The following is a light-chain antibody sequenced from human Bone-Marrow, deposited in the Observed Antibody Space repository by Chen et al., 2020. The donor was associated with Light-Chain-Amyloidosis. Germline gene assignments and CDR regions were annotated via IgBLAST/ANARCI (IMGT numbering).Light chain of an antibody. CDR1: SSDVGGYNY. CDR2: EVT. CDR3: SSFTITNTWI. J-gene: IGLJ2*01. V-gene: IGLV2-14*01. Sequence: QSALTQPASVSGSPGQSIPIPCTGTSSDVGGYNYVSWYQQHPGKAPKLMIYEVTNRPSGISIRCSGSKSGNTASLTRSGLQAEDEADYYCSSFTITNTWIFGGGTKLTVL.